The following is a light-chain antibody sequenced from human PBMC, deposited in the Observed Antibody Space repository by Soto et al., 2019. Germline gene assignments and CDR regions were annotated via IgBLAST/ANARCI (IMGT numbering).Light chain of an antibody. J-gene: IGLJ2*01. CDR2: EVS. CDR3: NSFASSNSLI. CDR1: SSDIGAYNY. Sequence: QSALTQPASVSGSLGQSSTISCTGTSSDIGAYNYVSWYQQHPGKAPKLIIYEVSYRPSGVSNRFSASKSANTASLTISGLQAEDEADYYCNSFASSNSLIFGGGTKVTVL. V-gene: IGLV2-14*01.